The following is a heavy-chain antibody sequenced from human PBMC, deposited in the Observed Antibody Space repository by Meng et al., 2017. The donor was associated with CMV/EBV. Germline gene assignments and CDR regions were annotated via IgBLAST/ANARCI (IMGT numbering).Heavy chain of an antibody. Sequence: SCAASGVSFSSYWMYGVRQAPGKGLEWVSCIFSDGGTTAYADSVKGRFTLSRDNAKNTLSLQMNTLRDEDSAVYFCARGGFSHSLDVWGQGTTVTVSS. D-gene: IGHD4-11*01. CDR3: ARGGFSHSLDV. J-gene: IGHJ6*02. V-gene: IGHV3-74*01. CDR1: GVSFSSYW. CDR2: IFSDGGTT.